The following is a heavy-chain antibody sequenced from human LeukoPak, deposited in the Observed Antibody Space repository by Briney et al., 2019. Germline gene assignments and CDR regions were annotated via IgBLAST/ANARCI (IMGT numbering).Heavy chain of an antibody. CDR1: GFTFSSYA. V-gene: IGHV3-30*04. Sequence: GGSLRLSCAASGFTFSSYAMHWVRQAPGKGLEWVAVISCDGSNKYYADSVKGRFTISRDNSKNTLYLQMNSPRAEDTAVYYCARDRYYYDSSGYYSNFDYWGQGTLVTVSS. CDR3: ARDRYYYDSSGYYSNFDY. D-gene: IGHD3-22*01. J-gene: IGHJ4*02. CDR2: ISCDGSNK.